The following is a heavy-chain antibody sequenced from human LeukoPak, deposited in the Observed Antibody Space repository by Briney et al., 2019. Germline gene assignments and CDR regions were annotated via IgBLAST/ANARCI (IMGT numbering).Heavy chain of an antibody. D-gene: IGHD4-17*01. J-gene: IGHJ4*02. V-gene: IGHV4-59*13. CDR3: ARVDDYGDLNFDY. CDR2: IYYSGST. CDR1: GAPSSSYS. Sequence: PSETLSLPSMAPGAPSSSYSWTGIRKPPGRGRKGIGYIYYSGSTNYNPSLKSRVTISVDTSKNQFSLKLSSVTAADTAVYYCARVDDYGDLNFDYWGQGTLVTVSS.